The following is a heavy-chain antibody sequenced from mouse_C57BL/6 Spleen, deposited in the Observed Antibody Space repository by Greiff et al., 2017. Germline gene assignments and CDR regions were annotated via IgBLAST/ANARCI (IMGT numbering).Heavy chain of an antibody. CDR3: ATYYYGSSAY. J-gene: IGHJ3*01. V-gene: IGHV1-69*01. D-gene: IGHD1-1*01. CDR1: GYTFTSYW. Sequence: QVQLQQSGPELVKPGASVKISCKASGYTFTSYWMHWVKQRPGQGLEWIGEIDPSDSYTNYNQKFKGKSTLTVDKSSSTAYMQLSSLTSEDSAVYYCATYYYGSSAYWGQGTLVTVSA. CDR2: IDPSDSYT.